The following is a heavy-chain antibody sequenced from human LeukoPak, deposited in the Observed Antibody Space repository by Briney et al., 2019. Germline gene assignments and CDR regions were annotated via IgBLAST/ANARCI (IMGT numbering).Heavy chain of an antibody. CDR3: ARGRLSSGWYFSY. CDR2: IFYSRVT. J-gene: IGHJ4*02. CDR1: GASIRGYY. D-gene: IGHD6-19*01. V-gene: IGHV4-59*12. Sequence: PSETLSLTCTVSGASIRGYYWGWIRQPPGKGLECIGHIFYSRVTNYNPSLKSRVTISLDTSKNQFSLKLSSVTAADTAVYYCARGRLSSGWYFSYWGQGTLVTVSS.